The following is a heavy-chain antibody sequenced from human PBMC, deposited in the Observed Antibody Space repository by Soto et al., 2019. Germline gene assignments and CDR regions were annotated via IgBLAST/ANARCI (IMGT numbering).Heavy chain of an antibody. D-gene: IGHD1-1*01. CDR2: IYYSGST. V-gene: IGHV4-39*01. J-gene: IGHJ4*02. Sequence: QLQLQESGPGLVKPSETLSLTCTVSGGSISSSSYYWGWIRQPPGKGLEWIGSIYYSGSTYYNPSLKSRVTIPVDTSKNRFSLRLTSVTAADTAVYYCARQRSTNWELDYWGQGNLVTVSS. CDR3: ARQRSTNWELDY. CDR1: GGSISSSSYY.